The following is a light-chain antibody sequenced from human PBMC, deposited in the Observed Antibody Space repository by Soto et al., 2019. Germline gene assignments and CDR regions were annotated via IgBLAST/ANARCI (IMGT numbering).Light chain of an antibody. CDR2: GAS. J-gene: IGKJ4*01. Sequence: EIVMTQSPGTLSLSPGETATLSCRASQSVSSSYLAWYQQKPGHATRLLTYGASSRAAGIPDRFSGSGSGTDFTLTISRQEPEDFAVYYCHQYDSSPLTFGGGTKVEIK. V-gene: IGKV3-20*01. CDR3: HQYDSSPLT. CDR1: QSVSSSY.